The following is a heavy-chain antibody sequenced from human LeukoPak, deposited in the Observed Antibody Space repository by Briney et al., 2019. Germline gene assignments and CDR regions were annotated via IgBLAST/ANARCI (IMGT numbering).Heavy chain of an antibody. V-gene: IGHV4-39*01. CDR3: ASSQGDIVVVVAAAFVFDY. J-gene: IGHJ4*02. Sequence: SETLSLTCTVSGGSISSSSYYWGWIRQPPGKGLEWIGSIYYSGSTYYNPSLKSRVTISVDTSKNQFSLKLSSVTAADTAVYYCASSQGDIVVVVAAAFVFDYWGQGTLVTVSS. D-gene: IGHD2-15*01. CDR2: IYYSGST. CDR1: GGSISSSSYY.